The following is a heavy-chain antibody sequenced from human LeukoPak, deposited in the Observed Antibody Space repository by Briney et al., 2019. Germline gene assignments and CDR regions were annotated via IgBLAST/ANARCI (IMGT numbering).Heavy chain of an antibody. CDR3: ARDPSDGEWELLFY. J-gene: IGHJ4*02. CDR2: IIPILGIA. D-gene: IGHD1-26*01. V-gene: IGHV1-69*04. CDR1: GGTFSSYA. Sequence: GTSVKVSCKASGGTFSSYAISWVRQAPGQGLEWMGRIIPILGIANYAQKFQGRVTITADKSTSTAYMELSSLRSEDTAVYYCARDPSDGEWELLFYWGQGTLVTVSS.